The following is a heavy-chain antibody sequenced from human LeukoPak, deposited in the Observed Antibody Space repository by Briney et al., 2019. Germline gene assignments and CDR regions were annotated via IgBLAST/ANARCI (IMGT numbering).Heavy chain of an antibody. V-gene: IGHV3-21*01. CDR3: ARDANPPLAAAGTVDY. Sequence: GGSLRLSCAASGFTFGSYAMGWVRQAPGKGLEWVSSISSSSRYIYYADSVKGRFTISRDNAKNSLYLQMNSLRAEDTAVYYCARDANPPLAAAGTVDYWGQGTLVTVSS. CDR2: ISSSSRYI. CDR1: GFTFGSYA. D-gene: IGHD6-13*01. J-gene: IGHJ4*02.